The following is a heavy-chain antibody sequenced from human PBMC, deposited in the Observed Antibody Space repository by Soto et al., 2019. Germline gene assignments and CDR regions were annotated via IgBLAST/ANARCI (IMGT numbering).Heavy chain of an antibody. CDR2: INAGNGKT. V-gene: IGHV1-3*01. J-gene: IGHJ4*02. CDR1: GYTFTSYA. CDR3: KSGPFDY. Sequence: QVQLVQSGAEVKKPGASVKVSCKASGYTFTSYAIHWVRQAPGQRLEWMGWINAGNGKTKFSQNFQDRLTITRDTSATTAYMELTSLRFEDTAVYYCKSGPFDYWGQGTLGTVSS.